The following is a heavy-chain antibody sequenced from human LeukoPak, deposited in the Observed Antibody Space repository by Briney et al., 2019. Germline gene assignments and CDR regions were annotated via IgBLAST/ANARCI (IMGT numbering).Heavy chain of an antibody. J-gene: IGHJ4*02. CDR2: IYSGGST. D-gene: IGHD6-19*01. Sequence: GGSLRLSCAASGFTVSSNYMSWVRQAPGKGLEWVSVIYSGGSTYYADSVKGRFTISRDNSKNTLYLQMNSLRAEDTAAYYCARVHNLAVADVDYFDYWGQGTLVTVSS. V-gene: IGHV3-53*01. CDR3: ARVHNLAVADVDYFDY. CDR1: GFTVSSNY.